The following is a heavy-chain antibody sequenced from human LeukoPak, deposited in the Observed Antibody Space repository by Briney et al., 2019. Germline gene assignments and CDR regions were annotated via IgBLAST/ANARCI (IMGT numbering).Heavy chain of an antibody. CDR1: GFTFSSYA. CDR3: AKDEDYYYGSGNFDY. J-gene: IGHJ4*02. Sequence: GGSLRLSCAASGFTFSSYAMSWVRQAPGKGLEWVSAISGSGGSTYYADSVKGRFTISRYNSKNTLYLQMNSLRAEDTAVYYCAKDEDYYYGSGNFDYWGQGTLVTVSS. V-gene: IGHV3-23*01. D-gene: IGHD3-10*01. CDR2: ISGSGGST.